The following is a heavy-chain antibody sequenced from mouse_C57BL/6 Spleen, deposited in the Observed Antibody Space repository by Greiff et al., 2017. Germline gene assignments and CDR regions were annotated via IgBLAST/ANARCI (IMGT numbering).Heavy chain of an antibody. V-gene: IGHV1-55*01. Sequence: QVQLQQPGAELVKPGASVKMSCKASGYTFTSYWITWVKQRPGQGLEWIGDIYPGSGSTNYNEKFKSKATLTVDISSSTAYMQLSSLTSEDSAVYYCARGLRMFAYWGQGTLVTVSA. D-gene: IGHD3-1*01. J-gene: IGHJ3*01. CDR1: GYTFTSYW. CDR2: IYPGSGST. CDR3: ARGLRMFAY.